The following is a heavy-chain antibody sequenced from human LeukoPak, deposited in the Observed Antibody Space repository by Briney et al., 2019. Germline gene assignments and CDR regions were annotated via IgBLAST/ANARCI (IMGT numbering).Heavy chain of an antibody. CDR3: AKDDFGIAVAGYFDY. CDR2: ISGSGGST. D-gene: IGHD6-19*01. CDR1: GFTFSSYA. Sequence: GGSLILSCAASGFTFSSYAMSWVRQAPGKGLEWVSAISGSGGSTYYADSVKGRFTISRDNSKNTLYLRMNSLRAEDTAVYYCAKDDFGIAVAGYFDYWGQGTLVTVSS. V-gene: IGHV3-23*01. J-gene: IGHJ4*02.